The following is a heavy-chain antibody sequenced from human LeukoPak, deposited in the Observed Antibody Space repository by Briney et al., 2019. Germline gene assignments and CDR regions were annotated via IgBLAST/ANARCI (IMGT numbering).Heavy chain of an antibody. CDR3: ARGYDILTGYYADYYYYGMDV. D-gene: IGHD3-9*01. J-gene: IGHJ6*04. CDR2: TYYRSKWYN. V-gene: IGHV6-1*01. CDR1: GDSVSSNSAA. Sequence: SQTLSLTCAISGDSVSSNSAAWNWIRQSPSRGLEWLGRTYYRSKWYNGYAVSVKSRITINPDTSKNQFSLQLNSVTPEDTAVYYCARGYDILTGYYADYYYYGMDVWGKGTTVTVSS.